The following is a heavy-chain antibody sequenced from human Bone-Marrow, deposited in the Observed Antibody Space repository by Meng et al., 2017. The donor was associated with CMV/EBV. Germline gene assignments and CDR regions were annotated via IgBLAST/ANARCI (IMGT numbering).Heavy chain of an antibody. CDR3: ARSEGYYYYGMDL. J-gene: IGHJ6*02. V-gene: IGHV1-2*02. Sequence: ASVKVSCKASGYTFTGYYMHWVRQAPGQGLEWMGWINPNSGGTNYAQKFQGRVTMTRDTSISTAYMELSRLRSDDTAVYYCARSEGYYYYGMDLWGQGTTVTVSS. CDR1: GYTFTGYY. CDR2: INPNSGGT.